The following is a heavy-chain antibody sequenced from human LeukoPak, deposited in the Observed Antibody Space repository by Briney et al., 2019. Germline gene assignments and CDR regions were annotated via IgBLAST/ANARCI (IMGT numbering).Heavy chain of an antibody. J-gene: IGHJ6*03. V-gene: IGHV4-34*01. CDR2: IHYTGAT. D-gene: IGHD6-6*01. Sequence: SETLSLTCAVYGGSITGYYWSWIRQTPGRGLEWVGEIHYTGATSYNPSLKSRATISTDTSKNQFSLRLSSVTAADTAVYYCARRWYSSSSFYYYYYMDVWGKGTTVTVSS. CDR3: ARRWYSSSSFYYYYYMDV. CDR1: GGSITGYY.